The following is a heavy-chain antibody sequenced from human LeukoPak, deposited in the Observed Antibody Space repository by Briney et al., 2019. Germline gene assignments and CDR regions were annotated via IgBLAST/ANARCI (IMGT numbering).Heavy chain of an antibody. J-gene: IGHJ4*02. CDR2: ISGSGGST. D-gene: IGHD3-22*01. V-gene: IGHV3-23*01. CDR1: GFTFSSYA. Sequence: GSLRLSCAASGFTFSSYAMSWVRQAPGKGLEWVSAISGSGGSTYYADSVKGRFTISRDNSKNTLYLQMNSLRAEDTAVYYCAKEADYYDSSGYYSFDYWGQGTLVTVSS. CDR3: AKEADYYDSSGYYSFDY.